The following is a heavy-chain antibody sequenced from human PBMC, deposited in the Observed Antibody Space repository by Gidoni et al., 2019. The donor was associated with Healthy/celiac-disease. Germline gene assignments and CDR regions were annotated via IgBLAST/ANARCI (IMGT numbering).Heavy chain of an antibody. Sequence: QVQLVESGGGVVQPGRSLRLSCAASGFTFSSYGMHWVRQAPGKGLEWVAVISYDGSNKYYADSVKGRFTISRDNSKNTLYLQMNSLRAEDTAVYYCAKQRVTTHFDYWGQGTLVTVSS. CDR1: GFTFSSYG. CDR3: AKQRVTTHFDY. D-gene: IGHD4-17*01. CDR2: ISYDGSNK. V-gene: IGHV3-30*18. J-gene: IGHJ4*02.